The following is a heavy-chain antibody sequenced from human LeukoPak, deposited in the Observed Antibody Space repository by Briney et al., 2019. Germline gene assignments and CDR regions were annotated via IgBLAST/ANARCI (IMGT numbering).Heavy chain of an antibody. CDR1: SGSISYFY. CDR2: IHYTGST. J-gene: IGHJ4*02. D-gene: IGHD2-8*01. CDR3: ATYTNLLHY. V-gene: IGHV4-59*01. Sequence: PSETLSLTCTVSSGSISYFYWNWIRQPPGKGLEWIGYIHYTGSTNYNPSLKSRVTISVDTSKNQFSLKLSSVTAADTAVYYCATYTNLLHYWGQGTLVTVSS.